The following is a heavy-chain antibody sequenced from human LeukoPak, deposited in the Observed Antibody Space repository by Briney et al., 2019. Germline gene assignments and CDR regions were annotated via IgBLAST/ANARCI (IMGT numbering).Heavy chain of an antibody. Sequence: ASVKVSCKPSGYTFNAYYMHWVRQPPGQGLESVGWIDLKTGNTRYAQKLQGRVTITRDTPIGTVYMELSSLKSDDTAVYYCASEAFCASGNCYLQRVASWGPGTLVTVSS. J-gene: IGHJ4*02. CDR3: ASEAFCASGNCYLQRVAS. V-gene: IGHV1-2*02. CDR2: IDLKTGNT. D-gene: IGHD3-22*01. CDR1: GYTFNAYY.